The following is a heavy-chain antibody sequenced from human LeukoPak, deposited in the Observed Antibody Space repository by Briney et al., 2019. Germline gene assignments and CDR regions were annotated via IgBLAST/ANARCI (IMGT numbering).Heavy chain of an antibody. Sequence: SETLSLTCTVSGGSISSYYWSWIRQPAGKGLEWIGRIYTSGSTNYNPSLKSRVTMSVDTSKNQFSPKLSSVTAADTAVYYCARQVDGSGPQYYFDYWGQGTLVTVSS. CDR1: GGSISSYY. CDR3: ARQVDGSGPQYYFDY. J-gene: IGHJ4*02. CDR2: IYTSGST. D-gene: IGHD6-19*01. V-gene: IGHV4-4*07.